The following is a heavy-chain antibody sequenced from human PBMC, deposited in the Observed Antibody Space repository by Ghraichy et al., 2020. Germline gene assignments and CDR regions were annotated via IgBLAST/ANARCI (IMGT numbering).Heavy chain of an antibody. Sequence: SETLSLTCTVSGGSISSYYWSWIRQPPGKGLEWIGYIYYSGSTNYNPSLKSRVTISVDTSKNQFSLKLSSVTAADTAVYYCARASEYRDLHFDYWGQGTLVTVSS. CDR2: IYYSGST. CDR3: ARASEYRDLHFDY. V-gene: IGHV4-59*01. D-gene: IGHD1-14*01. CDR1: GGSISSYY. J-gene: IGHJ4*02.